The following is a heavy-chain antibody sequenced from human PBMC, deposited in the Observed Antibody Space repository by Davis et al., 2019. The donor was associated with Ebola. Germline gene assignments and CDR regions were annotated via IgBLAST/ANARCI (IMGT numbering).Heavy chain of an antibody. Sequence: GESLKISCAASGFTFSSYSMNWVRQAPGKGLEWVGRIKSKTDGGTTDYAAPVKGRFTISRDDSKNTLYLQMNSLKTEDTAVYYCTREFYGEGYWGQGTLVTVSS. CDR3: TREFYGEGY. J-gene: IGHJ4*02. CDR2: IKSKTDGGTT. D-gene: IGHD4-17*01. CDR1: GFTFSSYS. V-gene: IGHV3-15*01.